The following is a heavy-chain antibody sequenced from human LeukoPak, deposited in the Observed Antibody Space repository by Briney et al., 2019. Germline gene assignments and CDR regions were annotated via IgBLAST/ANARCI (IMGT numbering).Heavy chain of an antibody. CDR2: ISGSGGST. CDR3: AKHADVDVGATRISWFFDY. V-gene: IGHV3-23*01. CDR1: GFTLSSDA. J-gene: IGHJ4*02. D-gene: IGHD1-26*01. Sequence: GGSLRLSCAAYGFTLSSDAMSWVRQAPGMGMECVSAISGSGGSTYYADSVKGRFTISRDNSKNTLYLQMNSLRAEDTAVYYCAKHADVDVGATRISWFFDYWGQGTLVTVSS.